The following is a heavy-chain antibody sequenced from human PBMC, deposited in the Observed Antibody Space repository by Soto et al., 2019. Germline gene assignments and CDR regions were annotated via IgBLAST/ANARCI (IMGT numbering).Heavy chain of an antibody. D-gene: IGHD1-1*01. CDR1: GFTFSTYP. V-gene: IGHV3-48*01. J-gene: IGHJ4*02. Sequence: EVQLVESGGGLVQPGGSLRLSCAASGFTFSTYPMNWVRQVPGKGLEWVSYIRSSSSTIYYADSVKGRFTISIDSANNSLYLHMNSLRAENTALYYCARDLGNNCNLDYWGQGNLVTVSS. CDR2: IRSSSSTI. CDR3: ARDLGNNCNLDY.